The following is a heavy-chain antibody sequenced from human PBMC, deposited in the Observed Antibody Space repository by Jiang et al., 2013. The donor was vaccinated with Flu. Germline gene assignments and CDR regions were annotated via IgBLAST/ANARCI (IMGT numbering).Heavy chain of an antibody. Sequence: GAEVKXPGESLKISCKGSGYSFTSYWIGWVRQMPGKGLEWMGIIYPADSETTYSPSFQGQVTISTDKSISTAYLQWSSLKASDTAMYYCARQGSSSSGATFDYWGQGTLVTVSS. CDR3: ARQGSSSSGATFDY. V-gene: IGHV5-51*01. CDR2: IYPADSET. J-gene: IGHJ4*02. CDR1: GYSFTSYW. D-gene: IGHD6-6*01.